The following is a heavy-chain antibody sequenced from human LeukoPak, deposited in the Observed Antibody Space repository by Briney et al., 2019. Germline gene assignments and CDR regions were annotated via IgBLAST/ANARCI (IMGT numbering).Heavy chain of an antibody. Sequence: SETLSLTCTVAGDSINSGSYCWGWIRQPPGKGLEWIASIYNSGSTYYNPSLKSRVTISVDTSKNHFSLMLNSLSAADTAVYYCARHVCHEHGDNRGFEYWGQGTLVTVSS. D-gene: IGHD4/OR15-4a*01. J-gene: IGHJ4*02. V-gene: IGHV4-39*01. CDR2: IYNSGST. CDR1: GDSINSGSYC. CDR3: ARHVCHEHGDNRGFEY.